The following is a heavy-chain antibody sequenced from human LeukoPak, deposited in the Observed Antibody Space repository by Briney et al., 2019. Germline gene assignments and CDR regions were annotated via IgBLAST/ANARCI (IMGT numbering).Heavy chain of an antibody. CDR1: GGSFSNYY. D-gene: IGHD1-7*01. CDR2: INDSGRT. Sequence: SETLSPTCAVYGGSFSNYYWSWIRQPPGKGLEWIGEINDSGRTNYNPSLMSRVTVSVDTSKNQFSLRLTSVTATDTAVYYCARRWNYGRNYYIDVWGNGATVSVSS. CDR3: ARRWNYGRNYYIDV. J-gene: IGHJ6*03. V-gene: IGHV4-34*01.